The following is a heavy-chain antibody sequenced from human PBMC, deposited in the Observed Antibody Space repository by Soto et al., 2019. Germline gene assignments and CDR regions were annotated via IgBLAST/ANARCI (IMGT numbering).Heavy chain of an antibody. CDR2: ISWADDK. Sequence: QITLKESGPTLVKPTQTLTLTCTFSGLSLSSSGVGVGWIRQPPGKALEWLTFISWADDKRYSPSLKSRLTITKDTSKNQVVLTLPNMHPVDTATEYCARLVVAGITDYIDSWGQGTLLTVSS. CDR3: ARLVVAGITDYIDS. CDR1: GLSLSSSGVG. J-gene: IGHJ4*02. V-gene: IGHV2-5*02. D-gene: IGHD2-15*01.